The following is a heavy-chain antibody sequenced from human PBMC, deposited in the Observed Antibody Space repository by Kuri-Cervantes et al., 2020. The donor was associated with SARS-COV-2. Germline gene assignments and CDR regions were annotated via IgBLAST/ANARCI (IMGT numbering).Heavy chain of an antibody. CDR3: AKDHRYSSSSGVGYFDS. V-gene: IGHV3-21*01. CDR2: ISSSSSYI. Sequence: GESLKISCAASGFTFSSYSMNWVRQAPGRGLEWVSSISSSSSYIYYADSVKGRFTISRDNAKNSLYLQMNSLRTDDTAFYYCAKDHRYSSSSGVGYFDSWGQGTLVTVSS. D-gene: IGHD6-6*01. J-gene: IGHJ4*02. CDR1: GFTFSSYS.